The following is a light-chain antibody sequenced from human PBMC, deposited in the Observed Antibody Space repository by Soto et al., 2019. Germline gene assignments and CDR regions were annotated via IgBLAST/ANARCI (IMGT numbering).Light chain of an antibody. V-gene: IGLV2-14*01. CDR3: SSYTTSALDV. J-gene: IGLJ1*01. CDR2: EVN. Sequence: QSALTQPASVSGSPGQSITVSCTGTSSDVGAYNYVSWYQQHPGKAPKLMVYEVNYRPSGVSNRFSGSKSGNTASLTISGLQAEDEADYYCSSYTTSALDVFGTGTKVTVL. CDR1: SSDVGAYNY.